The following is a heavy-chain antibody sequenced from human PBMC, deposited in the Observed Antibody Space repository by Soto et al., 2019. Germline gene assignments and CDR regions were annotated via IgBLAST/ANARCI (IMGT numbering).Heavy chain of an antibody. J-gene: IGHJ5*02. CDR3: ARDYFDSSDYTTNWFDP. V-gene: IGHV4-39*02. CDR2: IYHTGNA. D-gene: IGHD3-22*01. CDR1: GDSISNSRFY. Sequence: PSETLSLTCSVSGDSISNSRFYWAWIRQPPGEGLEWIGSIYHTGNAYYNPSLKSQVTIFVDTSKKQLSMKLTSVTAADTALYYCARDYFDSSDYTTNWFDPWGQGTLVTVS.